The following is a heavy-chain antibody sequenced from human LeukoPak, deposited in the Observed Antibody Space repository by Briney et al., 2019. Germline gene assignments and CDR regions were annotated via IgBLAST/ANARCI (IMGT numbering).Heavy chain of an antibody. CDR1: GFTFSSYG. V-gene: IGHV3-30*18. D-gene: IGHD3-10*01. Sequence: GGSLRLSCAASGFTFSSYGMHWVRQAPGKGLEWVAVISYDGSNKYCADSVKGRFTISRDNSKNTLYLQMNSLRAEDTAVYYCAKDRRYYYGSGFTGDYWGQGTLVTVSS. J-gene: IGHJ4*02. CDR2: ISYDGSNK. CDR3: AKDRRYYYGSGFTGDY.